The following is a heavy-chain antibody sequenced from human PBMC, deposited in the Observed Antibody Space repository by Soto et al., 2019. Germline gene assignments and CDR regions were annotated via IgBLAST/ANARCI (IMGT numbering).Heavy chain of an antibody. CDR1: GTSVSSNSAG. Sequence: SQTLALTCTITGTSVSSNSAGWSWVRQSPSRGLEWLRRTYYRSKWYYEYAVSVRGRITINPDTSKNQYSLQLNSVTPEDTAEYFCARGEQYSGRIFDYWGQGTLVTVSS. D-gene: IGHD1-26*01. J-gene: IGHJ4*01. V-gene: IGHV6-1*01. CDR2: TYYRSKWYY. CDR3: ARGEQYSGRIFDY.